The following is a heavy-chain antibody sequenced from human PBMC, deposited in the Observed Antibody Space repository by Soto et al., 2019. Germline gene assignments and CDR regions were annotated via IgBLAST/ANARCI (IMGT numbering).Heavy chain of an antibody. J-gene: IGHJ6*01. CDR2: INHSGST. Sequence: SETLSLTCAVYGGSFSGYYWGWFRQPPGKGLEWIGEINHSGSTNYNPSLKSRVTISVDTSKNQFSLKLSSVTAADTAVYYCGVVRYYCYCGRECWGRVTRVIV. CDR3: GVVRYYCYCGREC. V-gene: IGHV4-34*01. CDR1: GGSFSGYY. D-gene: IGHD2-15*01.